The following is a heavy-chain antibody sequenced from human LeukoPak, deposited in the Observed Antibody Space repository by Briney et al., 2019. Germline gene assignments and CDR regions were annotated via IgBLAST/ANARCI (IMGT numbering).Heavy chain of an antibody. Sequence: ASVKVPCKAFGYTLSDYYVHWVRQAPGQGLEWMGWINPDNGGTHCAQKFQGRVTMTRDTSISTAYMELSRLRSDDTALYYCSRVQAIAAAGPFDSWGQGTLVTVSS. CDR2: INPDNGGT. J-gene: IGHJ4*02. CDR3: SRVQAIAAAGPFDS. CDR1: GYTLSDYY. V-gene: IGHV1-2*02. D-gene: IGHD6-13*01.